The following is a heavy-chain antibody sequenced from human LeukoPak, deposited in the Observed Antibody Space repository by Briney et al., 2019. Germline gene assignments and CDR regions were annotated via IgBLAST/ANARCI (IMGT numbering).Heavy chain of an antibody. CDR2: ISADNGNT. J-gene: IGHJ4*02. CDR1: GYTFTSYG. D-gene: IGHD2-15*01. V-gene: IGHV1-18*01. CDR3: ARCSGGSCYLPFDY. Sequence: GASVKVSCKASGYTFTSYGISWVRQAPGQGLEWMGWISADNGNTKYSQQKLQGRVTMTTDTSTSTAYMELRSLRSDDTAAYYCARCSGGSCYLPFDYWGQGTLVTVSS.